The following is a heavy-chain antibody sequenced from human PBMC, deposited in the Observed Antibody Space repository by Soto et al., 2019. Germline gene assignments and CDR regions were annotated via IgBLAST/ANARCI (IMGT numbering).Heavy chain of an antibody. J-gene: IGHJ6*03. V-gene: IGHV1-3*01. CDR1: GYTFTSYA. D-gene: IGHD2-15*01. Sequence: GASVKVSCKASGYTFTSYAMQWVRQAPGQRLEWMGWINAGNGNTKYSQKFQGRVTITRDTSASTAYMELSSLRSEDTAVYYCARDGGRAGGYYYYYMDVWGKGTTVTVSS. CDR3: ARDGGRAGGYYYYYMDV. CDR2: INAGNGNT.